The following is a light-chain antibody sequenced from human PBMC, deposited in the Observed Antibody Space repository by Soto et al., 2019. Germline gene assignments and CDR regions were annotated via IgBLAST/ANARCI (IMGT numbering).Light chain of an antibody. CDR3: QQYGNSPLT. Sequence: EIVLTQSPGTLSLSPGERTTLSCRASQSVSSSYLTWYQQKPGQAPRLLIYGASSRATGIPDRFSGSGSGTDFTRTISKLEPEDFAVYYCQQYGNSPLTFGQVTKVEIK. CDR1: QSVSSSY. CDR2: GAS. J-gene: IGKJ1*01. V-gene: IGKV3-20*01.